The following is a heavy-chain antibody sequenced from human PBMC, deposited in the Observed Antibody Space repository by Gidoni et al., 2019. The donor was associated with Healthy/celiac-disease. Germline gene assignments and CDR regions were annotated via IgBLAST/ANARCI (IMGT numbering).Heavy chain of an antibody. CDR2: IYHSEST. Sequence: QVQLQESGPGLVKPSENLSLTCAVSGYSISSGYYWGWIRQPPGKGLEWIGSIYHSESTYYNPSLKSRVTISVDTSKNQFSLKLSSVTAADTAVYYCARGGVQLWSPSDYWGQGTLVTVSS. CDR1: GYSISSGYY. J-gene: IGHJ4*02. CDR3: ARGGVQLWSPSDY. D-gene: IGHD5-18*01. V-gene: IGHV4-38-2*01.